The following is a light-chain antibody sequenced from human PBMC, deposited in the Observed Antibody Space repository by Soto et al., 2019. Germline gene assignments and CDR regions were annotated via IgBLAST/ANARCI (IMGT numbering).Light chain of an antibody. J-gene: IGKJ1*01. Sequence: IQRTQSPSSVSASIEDTDSTRRRASQGISSWLAWYQQKPGKAHKILIYKASGLESGVPSRFGGSGYGTELTMTCSSVQCDDFATYYCKQYNPYSGTFGQGTKVDIK. CDR3: KQYNPYSGT. CDR1: QGISSW. V-gene: IGKV1-5*03. CDR2: KAS.